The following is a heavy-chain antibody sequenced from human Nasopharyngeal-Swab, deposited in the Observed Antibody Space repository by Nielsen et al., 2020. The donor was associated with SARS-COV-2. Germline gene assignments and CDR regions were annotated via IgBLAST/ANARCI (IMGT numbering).Heavy chain of an antibody. D-gene: IGHD1-26*01. CDR1: GFTFSSYT. CDR3: AKGFGSYHTPFDY. CDR2: ISYDGYNK. V-gene: IGHV3-30*18. J-gene: IGHJ4*02. Sequence: LSLTCAASGFTFSSYTMNWVRQAPGKGLEWVAIISYDGYNKYYADAVKGRFTISRDNSKNTLYLQMNSLRAEDTAVYYCAKGFGSYHTPFDYWGQGTLVTVSS.